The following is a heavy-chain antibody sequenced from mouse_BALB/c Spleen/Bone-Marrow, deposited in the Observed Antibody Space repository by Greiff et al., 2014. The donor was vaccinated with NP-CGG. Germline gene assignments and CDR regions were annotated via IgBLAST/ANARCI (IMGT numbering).Heavy chain of an antibody. V-gene: IGHV1-7*01. Sequence: VQLQQSGAELAKPRASVKMSCKASGYTFTSYWMHWVKQRPGQGLEWIGYINPSTGYTEYNQKFKDKATLTADKSSSTAYMQLSSLTSEDSAVYYCARYYRYDGFAYWGQGTLVTVSA. J-gene: IGHJ3*01. D-gene: IGHD2-14*01. CDR1: GYTFTSYW. CDR3: ARYYRYDGFAY. CDR2: INPSTGYT.